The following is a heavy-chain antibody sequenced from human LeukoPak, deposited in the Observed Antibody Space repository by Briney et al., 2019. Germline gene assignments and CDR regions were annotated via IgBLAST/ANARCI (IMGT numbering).Heavy chain of an antibody. V-gene: IGHV5-51*01. CDR1: GYSFSTYW. Sequence: GESLKISCKASGYSFSTYWIAWVRQMPGEGLELMGIMYPDDSDTRYSPSFQGQATISADKSINTAYLQWNSLKATDTAMYYCARLKGGLVKLRECYFDYWGQGTLVTV. D-gene: IGHD4-17*01. CDR2: MYPDDSDT. CDR3: ARLKGGLVKLRECYFDY. J-gene: IGHJ4*02.